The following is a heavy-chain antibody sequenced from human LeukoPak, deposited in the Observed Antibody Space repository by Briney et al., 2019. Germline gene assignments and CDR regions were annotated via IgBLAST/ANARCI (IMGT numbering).Heavy chain of an antibody. V-gene: IGHV3-20*04. D-gene: IGHD2-2*01. CDR3: ARGKPRYCSSTSWPLGY. CDR1: GFTFDDYG. J-gene: IGHJ4*02. CDR2: INWNGGST. Sequence: GGSLRLSCAASGFTFDDYGMSWVRQAPGKGLEWVAGINWNGGSTGYADSVKGRFTISRDNAKNSLYLQMNSLRAEDTALYYCARGKPRYCSSTSWPLGYWGQGTLVTVS.